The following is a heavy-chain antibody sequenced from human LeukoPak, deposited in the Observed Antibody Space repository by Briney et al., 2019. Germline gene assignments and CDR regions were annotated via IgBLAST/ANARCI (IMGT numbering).Heavy chain of an antibody. D-gene: IGHD3-10*01. CDR3: ARSSYYYGADALDI. CDR1: GGSIKSYY. Sequence: SETLSLTCTLSGGSIKSYYWTCIRHPPGKGLECFGYVFYSGSTNYNPSLKSQVTISVDTSKNQFSLKLSSVSAADTAVYYCARSSYYYGADALDIWGQGTMVTVSS. J-gene: IGHJ3*02. CDR2: VFYSGST. V-gene: IGHV4-59*01.